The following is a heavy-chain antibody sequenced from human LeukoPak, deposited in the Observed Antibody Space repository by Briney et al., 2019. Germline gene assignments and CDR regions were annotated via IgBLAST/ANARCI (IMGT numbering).Heavy chain of an antibody. CDR1: GGSTSSGGYF. J-gene: IGHJ5*02. V-gene: IGHV4-31*03. CDR3: AANYDILSSGFGS. Sequence: SETLSLTCSVSGGSTSSGGYFWNWIRQLPGKGLECVGYISYSGITYYNPSLKSRITISLDTSKNQFSLKLSSVTAADTAVYYCAANYDILSSGFGSWGQGTLVTVSS. D-gene: IGHD3-9*01. CDR2: ISYSGIT.